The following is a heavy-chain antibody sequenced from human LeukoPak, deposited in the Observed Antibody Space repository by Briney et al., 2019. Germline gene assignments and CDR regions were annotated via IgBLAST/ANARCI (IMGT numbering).Heavy chain of an antibody. Sequence: SETLSLTCTVSGGSISSSSYYWGWIRQPPGKGLEWIGSIYYSGSTYYNPSLKSRVTISVDTSKNQFSLKLSSETAADTAVYYCARDLKFGPATFYDYWGQGTLVTVSS. J-gene: IGHJ4*02. CDR1: GGSISSSSYY. V-gene: IGHV4-39*07. CDR2: IYYSGST. CDR3: ARDLKFGPATFYDY. D-gene: IGHD2/OR15-2a*01.